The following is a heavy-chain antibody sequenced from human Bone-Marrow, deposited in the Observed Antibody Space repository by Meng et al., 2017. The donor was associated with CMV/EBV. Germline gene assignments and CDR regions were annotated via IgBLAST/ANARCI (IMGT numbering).Heavy chain of an antibody. J-gene: IGHJ6*02. D-gene: IGHD3-3*01. CDR2: INPNSGDT. CDR3: ARLFHTTLGTNYYYGMDV. CDR1: GYTFTGYN. V-gene: IGHV1-2*02. Sequence: ASVKVSCKAPGYTFTGYNMHWVRQAPGQGLEWMGWINPNSGDTKYAQKFQGRVTLTSDTSISTAYMELSRLKSDDTAVFFCARLFHTTLGTNYYYGMDVWGQGTTVTVSS.